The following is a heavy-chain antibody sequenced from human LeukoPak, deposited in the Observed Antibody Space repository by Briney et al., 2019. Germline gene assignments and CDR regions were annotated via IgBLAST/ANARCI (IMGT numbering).Heavy chain of an antibody. V-gene: IGHV4-59*01. CDR3: ARGGDRRGFDY. Sequence: SETLSLTCSVSGGSFSNYYWSWIRQPPGKGLEWVGFIYYSGTTDYNPSLKSRVTISVDTSKKQFSLKLSSVTAADTAVYYCARGGDRRGFDYWGQGTLVTVSS. CDR1: GGSFSNYY. CDR2: IYYSGTT. J-gene: IGHJ4*02. D-gene: IGHD1-14*01.